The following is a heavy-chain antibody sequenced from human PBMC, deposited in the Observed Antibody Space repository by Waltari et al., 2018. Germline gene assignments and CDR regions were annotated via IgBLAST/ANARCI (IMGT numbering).Heavy chain of an antibody. Sequence: EVQLVESGGGLVQPGGSLSLSGAASGFTFSRYAMSWVRQPPGKGVEWVSAISGSGGSTYYADSVKGRFTISRDNSKNTLYLQMNSLRAEDTAVYYCAKLGGRVTPTGPLDAFDIWGQGTMVTVSS. CDR3: AKLGGRVTPTGPLDAFDI. J-gene: IGHJ3*02. V-gene: IGHV3-23*04. D-gene: IGHD4-4*01. CDR2: ISGSGGST. CDR1: GFTFSRYA.